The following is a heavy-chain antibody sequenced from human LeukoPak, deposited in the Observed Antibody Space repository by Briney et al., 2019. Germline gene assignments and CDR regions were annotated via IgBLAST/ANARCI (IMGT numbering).Heavy chain of an antibody. D-gene: IGHD3-22*01. CDR2: ISWNSGSI. V-gene: IGHV3-9*01. Sequence: GGSLRLSCAVSGFTFDDYAMHWVRQAPGRGLEWVSGISWNSGSIGYADSVKGRFTISRDNAKNSLYLQMYSLRAEDTALYYCAKDEDYYDSSGFDAFDIWGQGTMVTVSS. CDR1: GFTFDDYA. CDR3: AKDEDYYDSSGFDAFDI. J-gene: IGHJ3*02.